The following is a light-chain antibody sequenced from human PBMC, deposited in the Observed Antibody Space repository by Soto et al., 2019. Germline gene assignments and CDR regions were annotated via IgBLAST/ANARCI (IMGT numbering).Light chain of an antibody. CDR3: ASWDVSLVV. V-gene: IGLV1-44*01. J-gene: IGLJ2*01. CDR1: SSNIGTNT. Sequence: QSVLTQPPSASGTPVQRVTISCSGSSSNIGTNTVIWYQQLPGAAPKLLIYSDNQRPSGVPDRFAGSESGTSASLGISGLQSEEEVDYFCASWDVSLVVFGGGTKVTVL. CDR2: SDN.